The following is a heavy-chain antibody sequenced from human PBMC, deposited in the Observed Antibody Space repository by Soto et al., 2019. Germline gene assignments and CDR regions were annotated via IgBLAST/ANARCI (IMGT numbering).Heavy chain of an antibody. D-gene: IGHD3-10*01. J-gene: IGHJ6*02. CDR1: GYSFTTYW. CDR3: ARHEETDYHFYGMDV. CDR2: IHHGESDT. V-gene: IGHV5-51*01. Sequence: GESLKISCKSYGYSFTTYWIAWVRQMPGKGLEWMGSIHHGESDTRYSPSFHGQVTISADGSITTAYLQWSSPKASDTAMYYCARHEETDYHFYGMDVWGQGTTVTVSS.